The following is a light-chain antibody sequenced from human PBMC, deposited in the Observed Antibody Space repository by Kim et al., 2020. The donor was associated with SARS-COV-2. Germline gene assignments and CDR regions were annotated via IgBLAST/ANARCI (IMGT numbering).Light chain of an antibody. CDR2: AAS. J-gene: IGKJ1*01. Sequence: DIQMTQSPSSLSASVGDRVTITCRASQGISNYLAWYQQKPGKVPKLLVYAASALQLGVPSRFSGSGSGTDFTLTISTLQPEDVATYYCQKYNSAPPTFGQGTKVDIK. CDR1: QGISNY. V-gene: IGKV1-27*01. CDR3: QKYNSAPPT.